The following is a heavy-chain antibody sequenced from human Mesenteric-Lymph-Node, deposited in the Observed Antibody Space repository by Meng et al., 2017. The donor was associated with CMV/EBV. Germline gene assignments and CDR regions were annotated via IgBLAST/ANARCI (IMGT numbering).Heavy chain of an antibody. Sequence: GGSLRLSCSASGLTFRNAWMNWVRKAPGKGLEWVSSISGDDRGTYYADSVKGRFTISRDNSKNTLYLEMNSLRAEDTAVYYCAKDFGPGSGNYYADYWGQGTLVTVSS. CDR3: AKDFGPGSGNYYADY. J-gene: IGHJ4*02. CDR2: ISGDDRGT. D-gene: IGHD3-10*01. CDR1: GLTFRNAW. V-gene: IGHV3-23*01.